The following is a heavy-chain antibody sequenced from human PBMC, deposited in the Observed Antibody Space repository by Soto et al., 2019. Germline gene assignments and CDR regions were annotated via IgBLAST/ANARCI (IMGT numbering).Heavy chain of an antibody. Sequence: EVQLLESGGGLVQPGGSLRLSCAASGFTFSSYAMSWVRQAPGKGLEWVSAISGSGGSTYYADSVKGRFTISRDNSKNTLYLQMNTLRAEDTAVYYCARDRMPIWVSYFDYWGQGTLVTVSS. J-gene: IGHJ4*02. CDR2: ISGSGGST. D-gene: IGHD2-2*01. CDR1: GFTFSSYA. V-gene: IGHV3-23*01. CDR3: ARDRMPIWVSYFDY.